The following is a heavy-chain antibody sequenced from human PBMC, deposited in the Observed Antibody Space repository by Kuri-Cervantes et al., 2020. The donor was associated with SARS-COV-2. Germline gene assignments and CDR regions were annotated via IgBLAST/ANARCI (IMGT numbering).Heavy chain of an antibody. CDR2: INPNSGGT. Sequence: ASVKVSCKASGYTFTGYYMHWVRQAPGQGLEWMGWINPNSGGTNYAQKFQGWVTMTRDTSISTVYMELSRLRSDDTAVYYCARSPPFRRLVFISQGGAFDIRGQGTMVTVSS. V-gene: IGHV1-2*04. D-gene: IGHD3-22*01. CDR1: GYTFTGYY. J-gene: IGHJ3*02. CDR3: ARSPPFRRLVFISQGGAFDI.